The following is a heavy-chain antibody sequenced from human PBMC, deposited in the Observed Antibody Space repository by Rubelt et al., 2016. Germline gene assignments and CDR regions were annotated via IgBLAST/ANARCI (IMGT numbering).Heavy chain of an antibody. Sequence: GSIYYSGSTYYNPSLKSRVTISVDTSKNQFSLKLSSVTAADTAVYYCARLAAHYYYYYMDVWGKGTTVTVSS. CDR3: ARLAAHYYYYYMDV. J-gene: IGHJ6*03. V-gene: IGHV4-38-2*01. D-gene: IGHD6-6*01. CDR2: IYYSGST.